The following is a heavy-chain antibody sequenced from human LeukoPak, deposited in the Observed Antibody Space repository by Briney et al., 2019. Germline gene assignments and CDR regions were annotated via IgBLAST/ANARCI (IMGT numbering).Heavy chain of an antibody. CDR1: SGSIGSYH. D-gene: IGHD3-22*01. Sequence: SETLSLTCIVSSGSIGSYHWGWIRQPPGKGLEWLGYIRYSGSTKYNPSLKSRVSISVDTSKSQFSLKLSSATAADTAVYYCARHTTYYYDSSGPYFFDSWGRGTLVTVSS. CDR3: ARHTTYYYDSSGPYFFDS. V-gene: IGHV4-59*08. CDR2: IRYSGST. J-gene: IGHJ4*02.